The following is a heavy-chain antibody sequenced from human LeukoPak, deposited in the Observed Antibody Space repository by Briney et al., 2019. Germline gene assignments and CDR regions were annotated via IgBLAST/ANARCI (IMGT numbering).Heavy chain of an antibody. CDR3: AKDARITMIVVVLASAFDI. V-gene: IGHV3-23*01. CDR1: GFTFSSYA. J-gene: IGHJ3*02. CDR2: ISGSGGST. D-gene: IGHD3-22*01. Sequence: PGGSLRLSCAASGFTFSSYAMSWVRQAPGKGLEWVSAISGSGGSTYYADSVKGRFTISRDNSKNTLYLQMNSLRAEDTAAYYCAKDARITMIVVVLASAFDIWGQGTMVTVSS.